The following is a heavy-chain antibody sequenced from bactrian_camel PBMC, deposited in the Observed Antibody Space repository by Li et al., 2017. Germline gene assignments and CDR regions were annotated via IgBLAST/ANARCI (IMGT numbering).Heavy chain of an antibody. Sequence: VQTGGSLRLSCSVSGYMGNHRCMGWFRQAPGKEREGVAAIDSDSSTSYTDAVKGRFTISQDSAKNTVYLQMNSLKPEDTAMYYCAADPLDRKYCAVGRESDFSSWGQ. V-gene: IGHV3S53*01. J-gene: IGHJ6*01. CDR2: IDSDSST. CDR1: GYMGNHRC. CDR3: AADPLDRKYCAVGRESDFSS. D-gene: IGHD1*01.